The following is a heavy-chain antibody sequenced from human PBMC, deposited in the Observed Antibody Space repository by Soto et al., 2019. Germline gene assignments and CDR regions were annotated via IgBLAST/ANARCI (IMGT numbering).Heavy chain of an antibody. CDR1: GGTFRTYA. D-gene: IGHD6-19*01. Sequence: SVKVSCKASGGTFRTYALSWVRQAPGQGLEWMGQNIPIIGTSNYAQKFQGRVTITADDSTSTAYMELSSLRSEDTAVYFCARGRITVAGTAFGSAFDIWGQGTMVTVSS. J-gene: IGHJ3*02. CDR2: NIPIIGTS. CDR3: ARGRITVAGTAFGSAFDI. V-gene: IGHV1-69*13.